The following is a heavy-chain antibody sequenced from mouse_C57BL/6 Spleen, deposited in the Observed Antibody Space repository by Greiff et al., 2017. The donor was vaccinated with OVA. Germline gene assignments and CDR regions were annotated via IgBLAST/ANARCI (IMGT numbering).Heavy chain of an antibody. J-gene: IGHJ3*01. CDR1: GYAFSSYW. Sequence: QVQLQQSGAELVKPGASVKISCKASGYAFSSYWMNWVKQRPGKGLEWIGQIYPGDGDTNYNGKFKGKATLTADKSSSTAYMQLRSLTSEDSAVYCCARGAGTDLAWFAYWGQGTLVTVSA. V-gene: IGHV1-80*01. CDR2: IYPGDGDT. D-gene: IGHD4-1*01. CDR3: ARGAGTDLAWFAY.